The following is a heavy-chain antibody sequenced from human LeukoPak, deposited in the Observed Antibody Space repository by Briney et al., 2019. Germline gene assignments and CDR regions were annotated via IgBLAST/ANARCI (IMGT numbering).Heavy chain of an antibody. Sequence: ASVKVSCKASGYTFTSYGISWVRQAPGQGLEWMGWISAYNGNRNYAQKLQGRVTMTTDTSTSTAYMELRSLRSDDTAVYYCARGTYYDFWSGLDYWGQGTLVTVSS. D-gene: IGHD3-3*01. CDR2: ISAYNGNR. J-gene: IGHJ4*02. CDR3: ARGTYYDFWSGLDY. CDR1: GYTFTSYG. V-gene: IGHV1-18*01.